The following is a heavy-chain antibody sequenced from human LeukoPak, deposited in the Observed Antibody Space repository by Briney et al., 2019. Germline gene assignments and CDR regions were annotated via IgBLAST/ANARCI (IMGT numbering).Heavy chain of an antibody. J-gene: IGHJ3*02. D-gene: IGHD3-22*01. CDR2: MNPNSGNT. Sequence: SSVKVSCKASGGTFSSYAISWVRQATGQGLEWMGWMNPNSGNTDYAQKFQGRVTITRSTSMSTAYMELGSLRSEDTAVYYCARQRDSFDIWGQGTTVTASS. V-gene: IGHV1-8*03. CDR1: GGTFSSYA. CDR3: ARQRDSFDI.